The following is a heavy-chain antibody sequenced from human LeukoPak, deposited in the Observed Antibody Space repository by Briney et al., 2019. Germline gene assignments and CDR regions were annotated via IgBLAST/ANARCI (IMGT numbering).Heavy chain of an antibody. CDR3: ASGGPLYCSSTSCSLFDY. CDR1: GFIFSNYS. D-gene: IGHD2-2*01. CDR2: ISSSSSTI. J-gene: IGHJ4*02. Sequence: PGGSLRLSCAASGFIFSNYSMNWVRQAPGKGLEWVSYISSSSSTIYYADSVKGRFTISRDNAKNSLYLQMSSLRAEDTAVYYCASGGPLYCSSTSCSLFDYWGQGTLVTVSS. V-gene: IGHV3-48*01.